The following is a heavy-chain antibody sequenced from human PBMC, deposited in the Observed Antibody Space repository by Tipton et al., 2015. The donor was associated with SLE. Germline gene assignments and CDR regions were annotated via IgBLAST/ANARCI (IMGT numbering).Heavy chain of an antibody. Sequence: TLSLTCAVYGGSFSGYYWTWIRQPPGRGLEWIGSVSYGGSPYYSPSFKSRITILVDTSKNQFSLRLTSVTAADTAEYYCARHPEDRYSNYDRFDPWGQGALVTVSS. V-gene: IGHV4-34*10. D-gene: IGHD4-11*01. CDR3: ARHPEDRYSNYDRFDP. CDR1: GGSFSGYY. CDR2: VSYGGSP. J-gene: IGHJ5*02.